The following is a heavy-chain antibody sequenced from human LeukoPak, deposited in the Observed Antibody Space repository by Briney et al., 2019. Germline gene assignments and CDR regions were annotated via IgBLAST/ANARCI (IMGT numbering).Heavy chain of an antibody. V-gene: IGHV4-59*01. CDR2: IYYSGST. Sequence: PSETLSLTCTVSGGSISSCYWSWIRQPPGKGLEWIGYIYYSGSTNYNPSLKGRVTISVDTSKNQFSLKLSSVTAADTAVYYCARERGDRAGYFDLWGRGTLVTVSS. J-gene: IGHJ2*01. CDR3: ARERGDRAGYFDL. D-gene: IGHD4-17*01. CDR1: GGSISSCY.